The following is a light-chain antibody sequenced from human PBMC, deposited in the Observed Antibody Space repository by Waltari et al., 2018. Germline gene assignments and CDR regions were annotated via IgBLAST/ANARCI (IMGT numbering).Light chain of an antibody. J-gene: IGKJ4*01. CDR1: QSISSY. Sequence: DIQMTQSPSSLSASVGDRVTITCRASQSISSYLNWYQQKPGKAPKLLIYAASSLQGGVPSRFSGSGSGTDFTLTISSLQPADFATYFCQQSYSTPLTFGGGTKVEIK. CDR3: QQSYSTPLT. V-gene: IGKV1-39*01. CDR2: AAS.